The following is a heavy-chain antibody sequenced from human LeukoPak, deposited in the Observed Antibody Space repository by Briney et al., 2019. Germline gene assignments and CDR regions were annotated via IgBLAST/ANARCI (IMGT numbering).Heavy chain of an antibody. CDR2: IYTSGST. CDR3: ARVYRSSTSCYLGWFDP. CDR1: GGSISSYY. Sequence: SETLSLTCTVSGGSISSYYWSWIRQPAGKGLEWIGRIYTSGSTNYNPSLKSRVTMSVDTSKNQFSLKLSSVTAADTAVYYCARVYRSSTSCYLGWFDPWGQGTLVTVSS. D-gene: IGHD2-2*01. V-gene: IGHV4-4*07. J-gene: IGHJ5*02.